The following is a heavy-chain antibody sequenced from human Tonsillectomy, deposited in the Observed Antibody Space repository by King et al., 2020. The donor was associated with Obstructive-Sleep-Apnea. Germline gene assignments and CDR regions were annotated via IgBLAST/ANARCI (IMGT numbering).Heavy chain of an antibody. CDR3: ARGTWDCSGGTCYSYYGMDV. D-gene: IGHD2-15*01. CDR2: INHSGST. V-gene: IGHV4-34*01. Sequence: VQLQQWGAGLLKPSETLSLTCAVYGGSFSGYYWTWIRQPPGKGLEWIGEINHSGSTNYNPSLKSRVTISVDTSKNQFSLNVNSVTAADTVVYYCARGTWDCSGGTCYSYYGMDVWGQGTTVTVSS. J-gene: IGHJ6*02. CDR1: GGSFSGYY.